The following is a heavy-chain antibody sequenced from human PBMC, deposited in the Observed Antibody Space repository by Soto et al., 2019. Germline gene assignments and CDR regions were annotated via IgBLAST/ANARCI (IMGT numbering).Heavy chain of an antibody. CDR3: ARSTVVNLGYYFDY. CDR1: GGSVSSGSYY. Sequence: SETLSLTCTVSGGSVSSGSYYWSWIRQPPGKGLEWIGYIYYSGSTNYNPSLKSRVTISVDTSKNQFSLKLSSVTAADTAVYYCARSTVVNLGYYFDYWGQGTLVTVSS. D-gene: IGHD4-17*01. J-gene: IGHJ4*02. CDR2: IYYSGST. V-gene: IGHV4-61*01.